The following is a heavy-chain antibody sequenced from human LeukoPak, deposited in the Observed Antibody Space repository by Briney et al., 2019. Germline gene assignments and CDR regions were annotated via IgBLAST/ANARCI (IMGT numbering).Heavy chain of an antibody. CDR2: ISWNSGSI. D-gene: IGHD6-13*01. J-gene: IGHJ4*02. CDR3: AKDMGSDSSSWLDY. CDR1: GFTFDDYA. V-gene: IGHV3-9*01. Sequence: PGRSLRLSCAASGFTFDDYAMHWVRQAPGKGLEWVSGISWNSGSIGYADSVKGRFTNSRDNAKNSLYLQMHSLRAEDTALYYCAKDMGSDSSSWLDYWGQGTLVTVSS.